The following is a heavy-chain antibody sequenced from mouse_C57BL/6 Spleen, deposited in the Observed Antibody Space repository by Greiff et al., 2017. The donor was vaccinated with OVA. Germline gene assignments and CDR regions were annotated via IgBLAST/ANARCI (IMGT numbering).Heavy chain of an antibody. J-gene: IGHJ2*01. D-gene: IGHD3-3*01. CDR3: ARREGTPRLGY. CDR2: IDPSDSYT. V-gene: IGHV1-69*01. CDR1: GYTFTSYW. Sequence: VQLQQPGAELVMPGASVKLSCKASGYTFTSYWMHWVKQRPGQGLEWIGEIDPSDSYTNYNQKFKGKSTLTVDKSSSTAYMQLSSLTSEDSAVYYCARREGTPRLGYWCQGTTLTVSS.